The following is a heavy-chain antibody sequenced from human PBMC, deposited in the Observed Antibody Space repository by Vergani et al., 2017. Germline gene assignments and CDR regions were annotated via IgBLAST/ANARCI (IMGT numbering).Heavy chain of an antibody. Sequence: QVQLQQWGAGLLKPSETLSLTCAVYGGSFSGYYWSWIRQPPGKGLEWIGEINHSGSTNYNPSLKSRVTISVDTSKNQFSLKLSSVTAADTAVYYCASTNVGYCSSTSCPTNLKYYYYYYMDVWGKGP. CDR1: GGSFSGYY. V-gene: IGHV4-34*01. CDR2: INHSGST. CDR3: ASTNVGYCSSTSCPTNLKYYYYYYMDV. J-gene: IGHJ6*03. D-gene: IGHD2-2*01.